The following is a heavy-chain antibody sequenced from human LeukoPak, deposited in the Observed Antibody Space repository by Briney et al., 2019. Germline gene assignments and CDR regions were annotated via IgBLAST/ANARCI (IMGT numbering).Heavy chain of an antibody. CDR1: GFTFSSYE. V-gene: IGHV3-48*03. J-gene: IGHJ5*02. CDR3: ARERVRREVRGDKRAEFDP. CDR2: ISSSGSTI. Sequence: PGGSLRLSCAASGFTFSSYEMNWVRQAPGKGLEWVSYISSSGSTIYYADSVKGRFTISRDNAKNSLYLQMNSLRAEDTAVYYCARERVRREVRGDKRAEFDPWGQGTLVTVSS. D-gene: IGHD3-10*01.